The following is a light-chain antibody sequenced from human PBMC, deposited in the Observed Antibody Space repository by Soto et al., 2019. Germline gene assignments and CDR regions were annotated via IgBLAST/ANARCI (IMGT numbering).Light chain of an antibody. Sequence: EIVMTQSPATLSVSPGERATLSCRASQSVSNNLAWYQQKPGQGPRLLIYGASNRATGIPDRFSGSGSGTDFTLTISRLEPEDFAVYYCQQYGSSGTFGQGTKVDI. CDR3: QQYGSSGT. CDR2: GAS. V-gene: IGKV3-20*01. J-gene: IGKJ1*01. CDR1: QSVSNN.